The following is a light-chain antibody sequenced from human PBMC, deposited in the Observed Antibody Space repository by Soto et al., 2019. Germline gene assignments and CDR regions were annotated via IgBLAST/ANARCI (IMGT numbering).Light chain of an antibody. J-gene: IGKJ5*01. CDR1: RSVRSY. V-gene: IGKV3-11*01. CDR2: DAS. CDR3: QQRYAWPPIT. Sequence: EIVLTQSPATLSLSPGERATLSCRASRSVRSYLAWYQQKPGQAPRLLIYDASNRAAGIPARFSGSGSETDFTLTISKLEPEDFAVYCCQQRYAWPPITFGQGTRLEIK.